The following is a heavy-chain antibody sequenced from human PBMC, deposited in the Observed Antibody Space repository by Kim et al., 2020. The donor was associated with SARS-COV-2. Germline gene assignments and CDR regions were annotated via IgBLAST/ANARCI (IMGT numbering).Heavy chain of an antibody. CDR1: GGSLSSSSYY. CDR2: AYYIGNT. CDR3: ARHQWDSSGWYVAFYY. V-gene: IGHV4-39*01. D-gene: IGHD6-19*01. Sequence: SETLSLTCTVSGGSLSSSSYYWGWIRQPPGKGLEWIGTAYYIGNTYYNPSLKRRVTISIDTSKNQFSLKLGSVTAADTAVYYCARHQWDSSGWYVAFYY. J-gene: IGHJ6*01.